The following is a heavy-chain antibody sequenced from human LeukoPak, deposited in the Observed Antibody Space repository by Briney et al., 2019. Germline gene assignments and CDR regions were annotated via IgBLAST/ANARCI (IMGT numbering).Heavy chain of an antibody. CDR2: INQDESEK. CDR1: GFSFRTYW. Sequence: GGSLRLSCAASGFSFRTYWMSWVRQAPGKGLEWVANINQDESEKNYVDSVKGRFTISRDNAKNSLYLQMNSLRAEDTAVYYCAKSAMVHYFDYWGQGTLVTVSS. J-gene: IGHJ4*02. V-gene: IGHV3-7*01. CDR3: AKSAMVHYFDY. D-gene: IGHD5-18*01.